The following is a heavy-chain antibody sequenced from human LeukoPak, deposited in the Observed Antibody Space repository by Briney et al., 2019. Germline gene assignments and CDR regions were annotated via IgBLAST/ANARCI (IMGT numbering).Heavy chain of an antibody. CDR2: ISGSGGST. D-gene: IGHD5-18*01. Sequence: GGSLRLSCAASGFTFSSYAMSWVRQAPGKGLEWVSAISGSGGSTYYADSVKGRFTISRDNSKNTLYLQMSSLRAEDTAVYYCAKVGWGYSYGSGGNWGQGTLVTVSS. CDR3: AKVGWGYSYGSGGN. J-gene: IGHJ4*02. CDR1: GFTFSSYA. V-gene: IGHV3-23*01.